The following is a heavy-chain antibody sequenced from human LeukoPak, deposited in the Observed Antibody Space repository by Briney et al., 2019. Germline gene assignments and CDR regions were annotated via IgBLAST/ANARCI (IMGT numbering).Heavy chain of an antibody. V-gene: IGHV3-74*01. CDR3: ASGPTGFA. CDR2: INSDGSTT. J-gene: IGHJ5*02. Sequence: PGGSLRLSRVASGFTFSRYWMHWVRQAPGKGLVWVSRINSDGSTTIYADSVKGRFTISRDNAKNTLYLQMNSLRAEDTAVYFCASGPTGFAWGQGTLVTVSS. CDR1: GFTFSRYW. D-gene: IGHD1-14*01.